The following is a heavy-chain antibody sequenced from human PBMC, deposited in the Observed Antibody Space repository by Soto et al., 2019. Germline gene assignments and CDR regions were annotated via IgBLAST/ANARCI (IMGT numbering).Heavy chain of an antibody. V-gene: IGHV1-2*02. CDR1: GYFFTSYY. CDR3: AREVTYGGGSFSLGL. J-gene: IGHJ4*02. CDR2: INPNNGGT. D-gene: IGHD3-10*01. Sequence: QVQLVQSGAEVEKPGASVKVSCKTSGYFFTSYYIHWVRQAPGPGLEWLRWINPNNGGTNSAQKFQGRVTMTSDTSINTAYMEITSLRSDDTALYYCAREVTYGGGSFSLGLWGQGTLVTVSS.